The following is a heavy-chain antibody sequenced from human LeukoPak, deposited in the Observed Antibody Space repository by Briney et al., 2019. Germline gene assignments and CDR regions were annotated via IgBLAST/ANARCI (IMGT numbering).Heavy chain of an antibody. Sequence: SETLSLTCAVYGGSFSGYYWSWIRQPPGKGLEWIGEINHSGSTNYNPSLKSRVTISVDTSKNQFSLKLSSVTAADTAVYYCARRDSSGWYHYWGQGALVTVPS. V-gene: IGHV4-34*01. D-gene: IGHD6-19*01. CDR2: INHSGST. J-gene: IGHJ4*02. CDR1: GGSFSGYY. CDR3: ARRDSSGWYHY.